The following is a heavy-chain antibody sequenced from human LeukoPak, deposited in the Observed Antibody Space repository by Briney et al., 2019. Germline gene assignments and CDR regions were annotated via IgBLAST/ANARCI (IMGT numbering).Heavy chain of an antibody. D-gene: IGHD2-15*01. CDR2: IYHSGST. CDR3: ARGRIGYCSGGSCYRWFDP. J-gene: IGHJ5*02. V-gene: IGHV4-38-2*02. Sequence: SETLSLTCTVSGYSISSGYYWGWIRQPPGKALEWIGSIYHSGSTYYNPSLKSRVTISVDTSKNQFSLKLSSVTAADTAVYYCARGRIGYCSGGSCYRWFDPWGQGTLVTVSS. CDR1: GYSISSGYY.